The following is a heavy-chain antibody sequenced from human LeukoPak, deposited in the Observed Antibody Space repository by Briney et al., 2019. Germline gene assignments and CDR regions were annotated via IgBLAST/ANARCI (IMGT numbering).Heavy chain of an antibody. Sequence: PSETLSLTCAVYGGSFSGYYWSWIRQPPGKGLEWIGSIYHSGATYYNPTLESRVTISVDTSKNQFSLKLSSVTATDTSIYYCAKYTGATTCGQGTLVTVSS. CDR1: GGSFSGYY. CDR3: AKYTGATT. V-gene: IGHV4-34*01. J-gene: IGHJ5*02. CDR2: IYHSGAT. D-gene: IGHD1-14*01.